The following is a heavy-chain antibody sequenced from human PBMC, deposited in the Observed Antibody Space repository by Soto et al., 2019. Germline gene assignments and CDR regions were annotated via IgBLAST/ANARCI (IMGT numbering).Heavy chain of an antibody. D-gene: IGHD4-17*01. CDR2: IYRGGNT. CDR1: GFTVSTNY. Sequence: GGSLRLSCAVSGFTVSTNYMSWVRQAPGKGLEWVSVIYRGGNTFYADSVKGRFTISRDNSNNTLYLEMNSLRAEDTAVYYCARDPLGPLTTVNVWGQGTLVTVSS. CDR3: ARDPLGPLTTVNV. V-gene: IGHV3-66*01. J-gene: IGHJ4*02.